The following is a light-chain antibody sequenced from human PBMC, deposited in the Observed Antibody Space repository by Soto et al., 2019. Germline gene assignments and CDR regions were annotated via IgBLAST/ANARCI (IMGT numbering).Light chain of an antibody. CDR3: QQYTNWPPIT. J-gene: IGKJ5*01. CDR2: GSS. Sequence: ILLTQSPATLPVSPGERATLSCRASQSVGSNLAWFQHKPGQAPRLLIYGSSTRATGVPARFSGSGSGADFTLTISNLQSEDFAVYYCQQYTNWPPITFGQATRLEI. CDR1: QSVGSN. V-gene: IGKV3-15*01.